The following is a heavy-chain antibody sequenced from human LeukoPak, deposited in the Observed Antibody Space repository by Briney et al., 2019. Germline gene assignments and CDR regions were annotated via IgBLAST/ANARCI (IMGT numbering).Heavy chain of an antibody. V-gene: IGHV1-69*16. CDR1: GGTFSSYS. CDR2: IIPILGTA. J-gene: IGHJ6*03. D-gene: IGHD4/OR15-4a*01. CDR3: ARSAYYDASSGYYYYYMDV. Sequence: ASVKVSCKASGGTFSSYSISWVRQAPGQGLEWMGGIIPILGTANYAQKSQGRVTTTRDESTSTAYMELSSMRTEDTAAYYCARSAYYDASSGYYYYYMDVWGKGTTVTVSS.